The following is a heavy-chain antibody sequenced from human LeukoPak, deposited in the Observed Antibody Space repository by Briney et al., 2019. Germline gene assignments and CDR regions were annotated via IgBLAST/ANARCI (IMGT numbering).Heavy chain of an antibody. Sequence: PGGSLRLSCVASGFTFSSYWMSWVRQAPGKGLEWVGRIKSKTNGGTTDYAAPAKGRFIISRDDSKNTLYLQMNNLKTEDTAVYYCTTDTSGLDYWGQGTLVTVSS. J-gene: IGHJ4*02. V-gene: IGHV3-15*01. CDR1: GFTFSSYW. CDR3: TTDTSGLDY. CDR2: IKSKTNGGTT. D-gene: IGHD2/OR15-2a*01.